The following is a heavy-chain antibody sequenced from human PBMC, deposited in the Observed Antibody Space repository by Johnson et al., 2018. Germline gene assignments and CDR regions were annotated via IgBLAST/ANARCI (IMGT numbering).Heavy chain of an antibody. Sequence: EVQLVESGGGLVQPGGSLRLSCVASGFTFSSYWMHWVRQDPGKGLVWVSRSYSDGRITNYADSVKGRVTSSRDNSKNTLYLQMDSLRTEDTAVYYCAKSVSGPRSIESRFFDSWGQGTLVTVSS. CDR1: GFTFSSYW. CDR2: SYSDGRIT. CDR3: AKSVSGPRSIESRFFDS. V-gene: IGHV3-74*01. D-gene: IGHD1-26*01. J-gene: IGHJ4*02.